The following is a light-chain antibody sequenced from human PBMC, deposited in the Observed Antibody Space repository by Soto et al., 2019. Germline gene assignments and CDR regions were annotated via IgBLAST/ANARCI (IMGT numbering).Light chain of an antibody. Sequence: SYELTQPPSVSVAPGRTARITCGGDNIGSKSVHWYQQKPGQAPVLVVYDGGDRPSGIPARFSGSNSGNTATLTISRVEAGDEADYYCQVWDRTSDHSYVFGTGTKVTVL. V-gene: IGLV3-21*02. CDR1: NIGSKS. CDR2: DGG. CDR3: QVWDRTSDHSYV. J-gene: IGLJ1*01.